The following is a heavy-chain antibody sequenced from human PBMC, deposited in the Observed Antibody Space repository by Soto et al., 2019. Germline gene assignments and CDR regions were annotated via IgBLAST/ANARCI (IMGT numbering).Heavy chain of an antibody. V-gene: IGHV1-3*01. CDR2: INAGNGNT. D-gene: IGHD2-2*01. J-gene: IGHJ4*02. CDR3: ARLGGVVPADMAI. CDR1: GYTLTTYA. Sequence: ASVKVSCKASGYTLTTYAMHWVRQAPGQRLEWMGWINAGNGNTNYAQKFQGRVSMTIDTSTSTAYMELTTLRSDDTAIYFCARLGGVVPADMAIWGQGTLVTVSS.